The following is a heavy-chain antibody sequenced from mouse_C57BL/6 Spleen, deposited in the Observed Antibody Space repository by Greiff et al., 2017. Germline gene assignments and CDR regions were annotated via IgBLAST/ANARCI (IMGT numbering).Heavy chain of an antibody. V-gene: IGHV1-64*01. CDR2: IHPNSGST. CDR1: GYTFNSYW. Sequence: QVQLQQPGAELVKPGASVKLSCKASGYTFNSYWMHWVKQRPGQGLEWIGMIHPNSGSTNYNEKFKSKATLTVDKSSSTAYMQLSSLTSEDSAVYCGAGHDYGSSYSMDDWGPGTSVTVSS. D-gene: IGHD1-1*01. CDR3: AGHDYGSSYSMDD. J-gene: IGHJ4*01.